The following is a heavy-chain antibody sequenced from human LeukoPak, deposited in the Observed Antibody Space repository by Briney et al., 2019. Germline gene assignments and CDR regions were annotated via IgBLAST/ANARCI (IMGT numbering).Heavy chain of an antibody. Sequence: ASETLSLTCTVSGDSISRSNFYWGWIRQPPGKGLEWIGSIHHSGSTYYNPSLKSRVNISVDTSKNQFSLKLSSVTAADTAVYYCARPTYYDNSGYYYWGQGTLVTVSS. CDR1: GDSISRSNFY. V-gene: IGHV4-39*01. D-gene: IGHD3-22*01. CDR3: ARPTYYDNSGYYY. CDR2: IHHSGST. J-gene: IGHJ4*02.